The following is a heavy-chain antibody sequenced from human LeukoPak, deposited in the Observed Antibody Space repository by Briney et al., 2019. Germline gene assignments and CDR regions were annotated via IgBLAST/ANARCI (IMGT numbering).Heavy chain of an antibody. D-gene: IGHD2-2*01. Sequence: ASVKVSCKASGYTFTGYYMHWVRQAPGQGLEWMGWINPNSGGTNYAQKFQGRVTMTRNTSISTAYMELSSLRSEDTAVYYCARGLLYCSSTSCYYNWFDPWGQGTLVTVSS. CDR2: INPNSGGT. J-gene: IGHJ5*02. CDR1: GYTFTGYY. CDR3: ARGLLYCSSTSCYYNWFDP. V-gene: IGHV1-2*02.